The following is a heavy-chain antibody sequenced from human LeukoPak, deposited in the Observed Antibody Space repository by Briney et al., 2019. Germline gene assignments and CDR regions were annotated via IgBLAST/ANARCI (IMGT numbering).Heavy chain of an antibody. J-gene: IGHJ4*02. CDR1: GFTFSRNG. V-gene: IGHV3-23*01. CDR3: ARGSSYYDILTGYLDY. Sequence: GGTLRLSCAASGFTFSRNGMTWVRQAPGKGLEWVSAISGSGGNTYYADSVKGRFTISRDNSKNTLYLQMNSLRAEDTAVYYCARGSSYYDILTGYLDYWGQGTLVTVS. D-gene: IGHD3-9*01. CDR2: ISGSGGNT.